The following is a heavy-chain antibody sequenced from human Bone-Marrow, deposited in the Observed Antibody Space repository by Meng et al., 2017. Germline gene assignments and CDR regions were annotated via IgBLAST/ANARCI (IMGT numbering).Heavy chain of an antibody. CDR3: ARNRGVYDYVWGSYRYQFDY. CDR2: INHSGST. Sequence: SETLSLTCAVYGGSFSGYYWSWIRQPPGKGLEWIGEINHSGSTNYNPSPKSRVTISVDTSKNQFSLKLSSVTAADTAVYYCARNRGVYDYVWGSYRYQFDYWGQGTLVTVSS. V-gene: IGHV4-34*01. J-gene: IGHJ4*02. D-gene: IGHD3-16*02. CDR1: GGSFSGYY.